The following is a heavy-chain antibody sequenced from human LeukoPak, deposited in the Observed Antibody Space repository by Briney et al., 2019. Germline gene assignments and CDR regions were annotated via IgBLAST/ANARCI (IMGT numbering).Heavy chain of an antibody. CDR1: GGTFSSYA. D-gene: IGHD6-19*01. CDR3: AREHSGWFERTLGGWFDP. CDR2: IIPIFGTA. V-gene: IGHV1-69*13. Sequence: ASVKVSCKASGGTFSSYAISWVRQAPGQGLEWMGGIIPIFGTANYAQKFQGRVTITADESTSTAYMELSSLRSEDTAVYYCAREHSGWFERTLGGWFDPWGQGTLVTVSS. J-gene: IGHJ5*02.